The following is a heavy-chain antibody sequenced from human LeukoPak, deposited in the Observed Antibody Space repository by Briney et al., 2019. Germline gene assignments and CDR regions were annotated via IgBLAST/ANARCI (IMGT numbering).Heavy chain of an antibody. CDR3: ARVAVADYFDY. D-gene: IGHD6-19*01. CDR2: IYYSGST. V-gene: IGHV4-59*01. CDR1: GGSISSYY. Sequence: PSETLSLTCTVSGGSISSYYWSWIRQPPGKGLEWIGDIYYSGSTNYNPSLKRRVTISVDTSKNQFSLKLSSVTAADTAVYYCARVAVADYFDYWGQGTLVTVSS. J-gene: IGHJ4*02.